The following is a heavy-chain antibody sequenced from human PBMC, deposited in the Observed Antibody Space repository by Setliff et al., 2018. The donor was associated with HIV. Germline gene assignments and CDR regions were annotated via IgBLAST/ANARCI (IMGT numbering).Heavy chain of an antibody. J-gene: IGHJ6*02. CDR1: GGSISGSSYY. D-gene: IGHD3-10*02. CDR3: ARHLSGDYYYGMDV. CDR2: FHHSGST. V-gene: IGHV4-39*07. Sequence: PSETLSLTCSVSGGSISGSSYYWGWIRQSPGKGLEWIGSFHHSGSTSYNPSLRSRVTISVDTSKNQFSLKLSSVTAADTAVYYCARHLSGDYYYGMDVWGQGTTVTVSS.